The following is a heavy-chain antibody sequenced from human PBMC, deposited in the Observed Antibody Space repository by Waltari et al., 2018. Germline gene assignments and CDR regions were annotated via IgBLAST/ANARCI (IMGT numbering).Heavy chain of an antibody. CDR3: ATDSSSWYVGYYYYYYMDV. J-gene: IGHJ6*03. CDR2: IYYSGST. Sequence: QVQLQESGPGLVKPSETLSLTCTVSGGSISSYYWSWIRQPPGKGLEWIGYIYYSGSTNYNPSLKSRVTISVDTSKNQFSLQLSSVTAADTAVYYCATDSSSWYVGYYYYYYMDVWGKGTTVTVS. D-gene: IGHD6-13*01. V-gene: IGHV4-59*01. CDR1: GGSISSYY.